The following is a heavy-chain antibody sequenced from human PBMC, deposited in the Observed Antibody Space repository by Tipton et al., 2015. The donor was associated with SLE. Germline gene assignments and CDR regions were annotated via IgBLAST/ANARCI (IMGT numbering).Heavy chain of an antibody. J-gene: IGHJ4*02. CDR2: IYYSGST. CDR1: GGSISSYY. Sequence: TLSLTCTVSGGSISSYYWGWIRQPPGKGLEWIGSIYYSGSTYYNPSLKSRVTISVDTSKNQFSLKLSSVTAADTAVYYCARDSSYYGSGSHSDWGQGTLVTVSS. CDR3: ARDSSYYGSGSHSD. D-gene: IGHD3-10*01. V-gene: IGHV4-39*07.